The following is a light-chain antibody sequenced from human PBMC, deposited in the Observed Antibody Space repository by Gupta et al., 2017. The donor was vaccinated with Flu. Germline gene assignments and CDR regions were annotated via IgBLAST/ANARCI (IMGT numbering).Light chain of an antibody. CDR2: NAS. Sequence: DIQMTQSPSTLSASLGDRVTITCRASQSISSWFAWYQQKPGKAPKLLIYNASSLESGVPSRFSGSGSGTEFTLAISSLQPDDFATYYCQQYNSNSSTFGQGTKLEIK. CDR3: QQYNSNSST. CDR1: QSISSW. V-gene: IGKV1-5*03. J-gene: IGKJ2*01.